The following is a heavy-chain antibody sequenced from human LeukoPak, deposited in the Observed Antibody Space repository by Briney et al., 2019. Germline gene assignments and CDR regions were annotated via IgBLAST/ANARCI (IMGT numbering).Heavy chain of an antibody. CDR2: IIPILGIA. V-gene: IGHV1-69*04. Sequence: ASVKVSCKASGGTFSSYAISWVRQAPGQGLEWMGRIIPILGIANYAQKSQGRVTITADKSTGTAYMELSSLRSEDTAVYYCARGQIRSSTKGLRRYYGMDVWGQGTTVTVSS. CDR3: ARGQIRSSTKGLRRYYGMDV. CDR1: GGTFSSYA. D-gene: IGHD2-2*01. J-gene: IGHJ6*02.